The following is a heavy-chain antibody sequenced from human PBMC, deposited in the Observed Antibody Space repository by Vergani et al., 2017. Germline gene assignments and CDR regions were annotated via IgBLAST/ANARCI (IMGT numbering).Heavy chain of an antibody. CDR2: ISGSGGST. CDR1: GFTFSSYA. V-gene: IGHV3-23*04. Sequence: VQLVESGGGVVQPGRSLRLSCAASGFTFSSYAMHWVRQAPGKGLEWVSAISGSGGSTYYADSVKGRFTISRDNSKNTLYLQMNSLRAEDTAVYYCARYSSSWSGDYWGQGTLVTVSS. CDR3: ARYSSSWSGDY. J-gene: IGHJ4*02. D-gene: IGHD6-13*01.